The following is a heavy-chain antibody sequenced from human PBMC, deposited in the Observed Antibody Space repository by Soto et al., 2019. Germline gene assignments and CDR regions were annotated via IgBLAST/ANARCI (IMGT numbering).Heavy chain of an antibody. CDR1: GYTFTSYG. J-gene: IGHJ3*02. CDR2: ISAYNGNT. V-gene: IGHV1-18*01. CDR3: ARDPNDADAFDI. Sequence: ASVKVSCKASGYTFTSYGISWVRQAPGRGLEWMGWISAYNGNTNYAQKLQGRVTMTTDTSTSTAYMELRSLRSDDTAVYYCARDPNDADAFDIWGQGTMVTVSS.